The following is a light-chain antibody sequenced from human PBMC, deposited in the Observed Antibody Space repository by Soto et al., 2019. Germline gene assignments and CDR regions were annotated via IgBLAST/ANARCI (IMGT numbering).Light chain of an antibody. Sequence: EIVMTQSPATLSVSPGERATLSCRASQNVNSNLGWYQQKPGQPPRLLIYGASTRATGIPARFSGSGSGTEFTLTISSLQSVDFAVYYCQQYNKWPRTFGQGTKVEIK. CDR2: GAS. V-gene: IGKV3-15*01. J-gene: IGKJ1*01. CDR3: QQYNKWPRT. CDR1: QNVNSN.